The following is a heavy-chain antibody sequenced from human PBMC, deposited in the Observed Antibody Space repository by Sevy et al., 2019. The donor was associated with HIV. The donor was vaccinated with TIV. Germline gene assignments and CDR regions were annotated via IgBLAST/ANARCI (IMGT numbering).Heavy chain of an antibody. V-gene: IGHV4-61*02. CDR1: GGSISSGNYY. D-gene: IGHD2-2*01. CDR2: FYTSGGT. CDR3: ARESGDCSSTSCYEGVFDY. Sequence: SETLSLTCTVSGGSISSGNYYWSWIRQPAGKGLEWIGRFYTSGGTNYNPSLKSRVTISVDTSKNQFSLKLSSVTAAGTAVYYCARESGDCSSTSCYEGVFDYWGQGTLVTVSS. J-gene: IGHJ4*02.